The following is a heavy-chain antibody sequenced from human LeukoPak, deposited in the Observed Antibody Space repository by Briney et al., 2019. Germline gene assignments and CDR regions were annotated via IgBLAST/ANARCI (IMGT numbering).Heavy chain of an antibody. Sequence: GGSLRLSCAASGFTFDDYAMHWVRQVPGKGLEWVSAISRKSGSIGYADSVKGRFTISRDNAKNSLFLQMNSLRVEDTAFYYCTRASGYCSSTSCPPDYWGQGTLVTVSS. CDR1: GFTFDDYA. CDR3: TRASGYCSSTSCPPDY. D-gene: IGHD2-2*01. V-gene: IGHV3-9*01. CDR2: ISRKSGSI. J-gene: IGHJ4*02.